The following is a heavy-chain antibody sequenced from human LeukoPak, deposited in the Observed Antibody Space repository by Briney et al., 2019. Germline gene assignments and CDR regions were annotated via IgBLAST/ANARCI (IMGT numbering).Heavy chain of an antibody. CDR2: FDPEDGET. CDR1: GYTLTELS. CDR3: ATDPFHSGKDDAFDI. V-gene: IGHV1-24*01. Sequence: GASVKVSCKVSGYTLTELSMHWVRQAPGKGLEWMGGFDPEDGETIYAQKFQGRVTMTEDTSTDTAYMELSSLRSEDTAVYYCATDPFHSGKDDAFDIWGQGTMVTVSS. D-gene: IGHD5-12*01. J-gene: IGHJ3*02.